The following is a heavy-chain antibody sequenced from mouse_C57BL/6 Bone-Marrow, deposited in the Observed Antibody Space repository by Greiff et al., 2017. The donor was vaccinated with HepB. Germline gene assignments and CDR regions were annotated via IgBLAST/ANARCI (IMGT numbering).Heavy chain of an antibody. CDR3: ARDDYDRIMDY. D-gene: IGHD2-4*01. CDR2: IHPNSGST. V-gene: IGHV1-64*01. Sequence: VQLQQSGAELVKPGASVKLSCKASGYTFTSYWMHWVKQRPGQGLEWIGMIHPNSGSTNYNEKFKSKATLTVDKSSSTAYMQLSSLTSEDSAVYYCARDDYDRIMDYWGQGTSVTVSS. J-gene: IGHJ4*01. CDR1: GYTFTSYW.